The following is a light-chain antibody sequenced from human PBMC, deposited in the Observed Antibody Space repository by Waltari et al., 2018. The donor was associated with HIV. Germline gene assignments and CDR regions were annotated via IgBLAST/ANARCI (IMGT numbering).Light chain of an antibody. CDR1: ALPKEY. J-gene: IGLJ2*01. CDR3: YSTNISGNHRL. CDR2: EDT. Sequence: SYELTQAPSVSVSPGQTARITCSGDALPKEYAYWYQQKSGQAPVLVLYEDTKRPSGIPERFSGSSSGTMATLTISGAQVEDEADYYCYSTNISGNHRLFGGGTKLTVL. V-gene: IGLV3-10*01.